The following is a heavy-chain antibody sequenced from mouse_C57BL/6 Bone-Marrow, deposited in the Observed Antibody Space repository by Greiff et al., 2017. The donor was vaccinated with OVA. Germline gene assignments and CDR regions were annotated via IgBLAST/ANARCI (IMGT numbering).Heavy chain of an antibody. V-gene: IGHV1-81*01. CDR2: IYPRSGNT. J-gene: IGHJ3*02. CDR1: GYTFTSYG. D-gene: IGHD1-1*01. CDR3: ASRDGRGFGD. Sequence: VQGVESGAELARPGASVKLSCTASGYTFTSYGISWVKQRTGQGLEWIGEIYPRSGNTYYNARFKGKATLTADKSSSTAYMELRSLTSEDSAVYFCASRDGRGFGDWGQGTLVTVS.